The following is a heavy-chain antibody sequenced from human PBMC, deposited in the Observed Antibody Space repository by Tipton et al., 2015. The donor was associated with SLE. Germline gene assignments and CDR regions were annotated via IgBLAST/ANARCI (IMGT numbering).Heavy chain of an antibody. CDR3: ARDWGYCHSTHCPREGYFDY. D-gene: IGHD2-15*01. CDR2: VSYIGSS. CDR1: GVSFSGYY. Sequence: TLSLTCEVYGVSFSGYYWSWLRQPPGKGLEWIAYVSYIGSSNSSPSLKSRVTVSVDTSKNRFSLKLSSVTAADTAIYFCARDWGYCHSTHCPREGYFDYWGPGIQVTVSS. J-gene: IGHJ4*02. V-gene: IGHV4-34*11.